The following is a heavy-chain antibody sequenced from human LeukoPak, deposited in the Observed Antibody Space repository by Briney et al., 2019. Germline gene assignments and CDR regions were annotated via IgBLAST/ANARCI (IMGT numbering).Heavy chain of an antibody. V-gene: IGHV3-23*01. Sequence: GGSLRLSCAAPGFTFSSYAMSWVRQAPGKGLEWVSGISYSGGSTYYADSVKGRFTISRDNSKNTLYLQMNSLRAEDTAVYYCAKGHNILTGYFSFDYRGQGTLVTVSS. CDR1: GFTFSSYA. CDR2: ISYSGGST. J-gene: IGHJ4*02. CDR3: AKGHNILTGYFSFDY. D-gene: IGHD3-9*01.